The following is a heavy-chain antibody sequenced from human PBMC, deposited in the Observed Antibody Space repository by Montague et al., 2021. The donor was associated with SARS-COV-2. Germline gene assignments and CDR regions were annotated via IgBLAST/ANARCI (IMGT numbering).Heavy chain of an antibody. J-gene: IGHJ4*02. D-gene: IGHD3-10*01. CDR2: IYYSGST. CDR1: GGSISSSSYY. V-gene: IGHV4-39*07. CDR3: ARGKAHYYGSEFGY. Sequence: SETLSLTCTVSGGSISSSSYYWGWIRQPPGKGLEWIGSIYYSGSTYYNPSLKSRVTISVDTSKNQFSLKLSSVTAADTAVYYCARGKAHYYGSEFGYWGQGTLVTVSS.